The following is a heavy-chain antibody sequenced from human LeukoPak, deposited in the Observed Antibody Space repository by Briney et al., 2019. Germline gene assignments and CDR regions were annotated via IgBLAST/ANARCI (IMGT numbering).Heavy chain of an antibody. Sequence: PGGSLRLSCAASGFTFSSYWMSWVRQAPGKGLEWVANIKQDGSEKYYVDSVKGRFTISRDNAKNSLYLQMNSLRAEDTAVYYCAKSPGGGNFAGGDYWGQGTLVTVSS. D-gene: IGHD4-23*01. J-gene: IGHJ4*02. V-gene: IGHV3-7*03. CDR1: GFTFSSYW. CDR3: AKSPGGGNFAGGDY. CDR2: IKQDGSEK.